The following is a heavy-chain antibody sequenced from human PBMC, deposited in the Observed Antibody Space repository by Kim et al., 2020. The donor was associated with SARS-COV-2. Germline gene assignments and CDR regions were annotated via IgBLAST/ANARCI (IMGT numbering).Heavy chain of an antibody. V-gene: IGHV4-59*01. Sequence: SETLSLTCTVSGGSISSYYWSWIRQPPGKGLEWIGYIYYSGSTNYNPSLKSRVTISVDTSKNQFSLKLSSVTAADTAVYYCARVTAAAGTTDYWGQGTLVTVSS. CDR1: GGSISSYY. D-gene: IGHD6-13*01. CDR2: IYYSGST. J-gene: IGHJ4*02. CDR3: ARVTAAAGTTDY.